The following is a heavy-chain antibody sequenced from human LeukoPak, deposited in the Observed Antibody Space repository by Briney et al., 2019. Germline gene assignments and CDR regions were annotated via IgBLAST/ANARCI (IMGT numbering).Heavy chain of an antibody. CDR2: IYTSGST. CDR3: ARQGKVGGYSYGIDY. V-gene: IGHV4-4*07. Sequence: SETLSLTCTVSGGSISSYHWSWIRQPAGKGLEWIGRIYTSGSTNYNPSLKSRVTMSVDTSKNQFSLKLSSVTAADTAVYYCARQGKVGGYSYGIDYWGQGTLVTVSS. CDR1: GGSISSYH. J-gene: IGHJ4*02. D-gene: IGHD5-18*01.